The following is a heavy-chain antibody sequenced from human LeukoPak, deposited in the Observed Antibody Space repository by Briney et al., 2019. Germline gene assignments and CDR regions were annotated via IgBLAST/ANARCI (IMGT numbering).Heavy chain of an antibody. V-gene: IGHV1-2*02. CDR2: INPNSGGT. D-gene: IGHD6-6*01. CDR3: ERDMDSSSAVLFDP. J-gene: IGHJ5*02. Sequence: ASVKVTCKSSVYTFTGYYMHWLRQAPAQGLEWIGLINPNSGGTNYAQKFHGRVTITMHTSITTDALDLNRLSPSGRAVYYLERDMDSSSAVLFDPGGEGTLVTL. CDR1: VYTFTGYY.